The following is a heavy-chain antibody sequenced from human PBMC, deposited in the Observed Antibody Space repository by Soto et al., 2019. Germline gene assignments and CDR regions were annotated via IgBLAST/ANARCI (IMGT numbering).Heavy chain of an antibody. CDR3: AREEGGGYDHRWFDP. V-gene: IGHV4-31*03. D-gene: IGHD5-12*01. Sequence: QVQLQESGPGLVKPSQTLSLTCTVSGGSISSGGYYWSWIHQHPGMGLEWIGYIYYSGSTYYNPSLKSRVTISVDTSKNQFSLKLSSVTAADTAVYYCAREEGGGYDHRWFDPWGQGTLVTVSS. CDR2: IYYSGST. CDR1: GGSISSGGYY. J-gene: IGHJ5*02.